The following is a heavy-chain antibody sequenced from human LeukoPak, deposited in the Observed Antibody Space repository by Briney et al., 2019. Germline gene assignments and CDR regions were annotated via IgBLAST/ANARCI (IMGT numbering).Heavy chain of an antibody. D-gene: IGHD3-22*01. Sequence: SQTLSLTCTVSGDSISSGDYYWSWIRQPPGKGLEWIAYMYYSGSTYYNPSLKSRVTMSADTSKNQLSLKLSSVPAADTAVYYCARPYYYDSRIDPWGQGILVTVSS. CDR1: GDSISSGDYY. CDR2: MYYSGST. J-gene: IGHJ5*02. CDR3: ARPYYYDSRIDP. V-gene: IGHV4-30-4*01.